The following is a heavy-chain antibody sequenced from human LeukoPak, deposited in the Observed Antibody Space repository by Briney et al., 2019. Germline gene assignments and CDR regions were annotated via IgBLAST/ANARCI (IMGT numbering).Heavy chain of an antibody. CDR1: GGSISSSNW. CDR3: ARDGGVTYYYFYYYMDV. V-gene: IGHV4-4*02. CDR2: IYHSGST. J-gene: IGHJ6*03. D-gene: IGHD3-16*01. Sequence: SETLSLTCAVSGGSISSSNWWSWVRQPPGKGLEWIGSIYHSGSTYYNPSLKSRVIISVDTSKNQFSLKLSSVTAADTAVYYCARDGGVTYYYFYYYMDVWGKGTTVTVSS.